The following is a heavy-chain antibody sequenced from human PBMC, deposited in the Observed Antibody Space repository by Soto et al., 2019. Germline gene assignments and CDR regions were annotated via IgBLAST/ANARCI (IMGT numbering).Heavy chain of an antibody. CDR2: ISYDGSNK. V-gene: IGHV3-30*18. Sequence: GGSLRLSCAASGFTFSSYGMHWVRQAPGKGLEWVAVISYDGSNKYYADSVKGRFTISRDNSKNTLYLQMNSLRAEDTAVYYCAKIMVRGVIKRRMYYGMDVWGQGTTVTVSS. J-gene: IGHJ6*02. D-gene: IGHD3-10*01. CDR3: AKIMVRGVIKRRMYYGMDV. CDR1: GFTFSSYG.